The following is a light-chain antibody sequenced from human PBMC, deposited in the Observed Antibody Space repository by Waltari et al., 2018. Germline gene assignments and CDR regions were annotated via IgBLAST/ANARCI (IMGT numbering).Light chain of an antibody. CDR3: PQYYSTPS. J-gene: IGKJ1*01. V-gene: IGKV1-NL1*01. CDR1: QGISNS. CDR2: AAS. Sequence: DIQMTQSPSSLSASVGDRVTITCRASQGISNSLAWYLQKPGKAPKLLLYAASRLDSGVPSRFSGSGSGTDYTLTINSLQPEDFATYDCPQYYSTPSFGQGTKVEIK.